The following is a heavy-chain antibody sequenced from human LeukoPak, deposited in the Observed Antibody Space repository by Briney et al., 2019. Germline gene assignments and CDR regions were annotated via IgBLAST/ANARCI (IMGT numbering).Heavy chain of an antibody. V-gene: IGHV4-61*08. CDR1: GGSISSGGYY. Sequence: SETLSLTCTVSGGSISSGGYYWSWIRQHPGKGLEWIGYIYYSGSTNYNPSLKSRVTISVDTSKNQFSLKLSSVTAADTAVYYCARVTQYSGSYYETLFDYWGQGTLVTVSS. CDR3: ARVTQYSGSYYETLFDY. CDR2: IYYSGST. D-gene: IGHD1-26*01. J-gene: IGHJ4*02.